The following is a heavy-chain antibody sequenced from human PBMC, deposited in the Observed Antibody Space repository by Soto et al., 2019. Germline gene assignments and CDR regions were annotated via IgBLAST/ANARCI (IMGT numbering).Heavy chain of an antibody. Sequence: GESLKISCKGSGYSFTNYWIGWVRQMPGKGLEWIGIIYPGDSDIRFSPSFQGQVTISADKSINTAYLQWSSLMASDTAMYYCARTSHYDSSGYSDAFDVWGEGTMVTVSS. CDR1: GYSFTNYW. D-gene: IGHD3-22*01. CDR2: IYPGDSDI. V-gene: IGHV5-51*01. CDR3: ARTSHYDSSGYSDAFDV. J-gene: IGHJ3*01.